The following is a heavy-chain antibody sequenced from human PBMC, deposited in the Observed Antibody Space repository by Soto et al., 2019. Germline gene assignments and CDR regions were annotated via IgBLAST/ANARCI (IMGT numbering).Heavy chain of an antibody. CDR1: GYTFTSYG. CDR2: ISAYNGNT. Sequence: KGFRASVKVSCKASGYTFTSYGIGWVRQAPGQGLEWMGWISAYNGNTNYAQKLQGRVTMTTDKSTSTAYMELRSLRSDDTAVYYCARGKQWLVTFFDYWGQGTLVTVSS. V-gene: IGHV1-18*01. D-gene: IGHD6-19*01. CDR3: ARGKQWLVTFFDY. J-gene: IGHJ4*02.